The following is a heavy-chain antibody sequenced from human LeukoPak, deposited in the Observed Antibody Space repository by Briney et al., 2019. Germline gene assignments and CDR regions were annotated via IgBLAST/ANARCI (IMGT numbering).Heavy chain of an antibody. CDR1: GFTFNRYA. CDR2: IKQDGSEK. D-gene: IGHD6-19*01. CDR3: ARGYSSGWYRRWYFDL. J-gene: IGHJ2*01. Sequence: GGSLRLSCAASGFTFNRYAMTWVRQAPGKGLEWVANIKQDGSEKYYVDSVKGRFTISRDNAENSLYLQMNSLRAEDTAVYYCARGYSSGWYRRWYFDLWGRGTLVTVSS. V-gene: IGHV3-7*01.